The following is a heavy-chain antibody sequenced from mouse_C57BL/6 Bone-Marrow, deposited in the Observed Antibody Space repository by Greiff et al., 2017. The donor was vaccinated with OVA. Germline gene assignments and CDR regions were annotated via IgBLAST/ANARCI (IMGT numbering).Heavy chain of an antibody. Sequence: VQLQQSGPELVKPGASVKISCKASGYSFTDYNMNWVKQSNGKSLEWIGVINPNYGTTSYNQKFKGKATLTVDQSSRASYMKLDSLTSEDSAVYYCARERKGLAWYFDVWDTGTTVTVSS. J-gene: IGHJ1*03. CDR1: GYSFTDYN. V-gene: IGHV1-39*01. D-gene: IGHD3-3*01. CDR2: INPNYGTT. CDR3: ARERKGLAWYFDV.